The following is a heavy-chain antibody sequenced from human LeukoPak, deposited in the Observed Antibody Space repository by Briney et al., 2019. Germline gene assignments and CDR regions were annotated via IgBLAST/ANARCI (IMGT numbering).Heavy chain of an antibody. CDR2: INPSGGST. CDR1: GYTFASYY. J-gene: IGHJ4*02. CDR3: ARVRLQLPEDY. Sequence: ASVKVSCKASGYTFASYYMHWVRQAPGQGLEWMGIINPSGGSTSYAQKFQGRVTMTRDMSTSTAYMELRSLRSDDTAVYYCARVRLQLPEDYWGQGTLVTVSS. V-gene: IGHV1-46*01. D-gene: IGHD5-24*01.